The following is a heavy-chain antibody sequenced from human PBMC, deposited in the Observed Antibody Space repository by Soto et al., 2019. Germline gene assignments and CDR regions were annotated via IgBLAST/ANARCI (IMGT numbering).Heavy chain of an antibody. J-gene: IGHJ4*02. V-gene: IGHV4-31*03. D-gene: IGHD1-26*01. CDR1: GGSISSGGYY. Sequence: QVQLQESGPGLVKPSQTLSLTCTVSGGSISSGGYYWSWIRQHPGKGLEWIGYIYYSGSTYYNPSLKSRVTISVDTSKNQCSLKLSSVTAADTAVYYCVREGGIVGATAADYWGQGTLVTVAS. CDR3: VREGGIVGATAADY. CDR2: IYYSGST.